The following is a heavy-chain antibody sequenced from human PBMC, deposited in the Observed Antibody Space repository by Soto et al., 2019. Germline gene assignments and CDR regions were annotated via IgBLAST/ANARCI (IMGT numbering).Heavy chain of an antibody. CDR2: IYWDDDK. D-gene: IGHD3-3*01. CDR1: GFSLTTSGVG. V-gene: IGHV2-5*02. CDR3: AHRVLRTVFGLVTTTAIYFDF. J-gene: IGHJ4*02. Sequence: QITLNESGPTVVKPTETLTLTCRFSGFSLTTSGVGVGWIRQSPGKAPEWLALIYWDDDKRYSATLKSRLTITKDTSKNQVVLTVSDLGPTDTATYYGAHRVLRTVFGLVTTTAIYFDFWGQGTPVAVSS.